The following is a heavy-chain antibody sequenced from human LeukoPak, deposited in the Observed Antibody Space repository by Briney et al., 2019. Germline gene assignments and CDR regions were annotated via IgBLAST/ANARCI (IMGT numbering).Heavy chain of an antibody. CDR1: GVSISSSY. V-gene: IGHV4-59*01. Sequence: SETQSLTCTVSGVSISSSYWSWIRQPPGKGLEWLGFIHYSASTSYKPSLQSRVTISLDTSKNQFSLELRSVTAADTAVYYCVSTGGGSGGFWGPGTLVTVSS. CDR2: IHYSAST. J-gene: IGHJ4*02. CDR3: VSTGGGSGGF. D-gene: IGHD5-12*01.